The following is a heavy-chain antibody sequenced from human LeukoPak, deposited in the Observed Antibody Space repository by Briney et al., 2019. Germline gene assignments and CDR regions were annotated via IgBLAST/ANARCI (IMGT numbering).Heavy chain of an antibody. CDR3: ARGVVAATTLIYYYYMDV. J-gene: IGHJ6*03. V-gene: IGHV4-4*07. CDR1: GGSISSYY. Sequence: PSETLSLTCTVSGGSISSYYWSWIRQPAGKGLEWIGRIYTSGSTNYNPSLKSRVTISVDKSKNQFSLKLSSVTAADTAVYYRARGVVAATTLIYYYYMDVWGKGTTVTVSS. D-gene: IGHD2-15*01. CDR2: IYTSGST.